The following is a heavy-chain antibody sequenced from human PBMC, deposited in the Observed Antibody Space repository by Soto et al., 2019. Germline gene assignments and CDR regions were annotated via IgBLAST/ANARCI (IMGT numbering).Heavy chain of an antibody. Sequence: GGSLRLSCAASGFTFSSYSMNWVRQAPGKGLEWVSSISSSSSYIYYADSVKGRFTISRDNAKNSLYLQMNSLRAEDTAVYYCARGSSSSWPRGDYWGQGTLVTVSS. J-gene: IGHJ4*02. CDR2: ISSSSSYI. D-gene: IGHD6-13*01. V-gene: IGHV3-21*01. CDR3: ARGSSSSWPRGDY. CDR1: GFTFSSYS.